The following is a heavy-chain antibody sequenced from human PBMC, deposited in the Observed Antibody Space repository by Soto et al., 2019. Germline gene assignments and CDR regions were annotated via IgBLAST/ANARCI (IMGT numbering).Heavy chain of an antibody. D-gene: IGHD2-15*01. CDR1: GGSINGYY. CDR2: IYYNGNT. Sequence: QVQLQESGPGLVKPSETLSLTCTVSGGSINGYYWSWIRPPAGKGLEWIGYIYYNGNTYFKPSLKSRVTMSVDTSKNQFSLNLRSVPAADTAVYYCARTPIGYCSGGTCSNWFDPWGQGTPVTVSS. J-gene: IGHJ5*02. V-gene: IGHV4-59*08. CDR3: ARTPIGYCSGGTCSNWFDP.